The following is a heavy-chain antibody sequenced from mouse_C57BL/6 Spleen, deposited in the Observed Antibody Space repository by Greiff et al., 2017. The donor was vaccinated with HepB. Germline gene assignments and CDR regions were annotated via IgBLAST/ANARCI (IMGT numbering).Heavy chain of an antibody. V-gene: IGHV1-81*01. D-gene: IGHD1-1*01. CDR2: IYPRSGNT. J-gene: IGHJ2*01. Sequence: VQLQQSGAELARPGASVKLSCKASGYTFTSYGISWVKQRTGQGLEWIGEIYPRSGNTYYKAKFNGKATLTADKTSSTAYMELRSLTSEDSAVYFCARSGYYGSSLKGDYWGQGTTLTVSS. CDR1: GYTFTSYG. CDR3: ARSGYYGSSLKGDY.